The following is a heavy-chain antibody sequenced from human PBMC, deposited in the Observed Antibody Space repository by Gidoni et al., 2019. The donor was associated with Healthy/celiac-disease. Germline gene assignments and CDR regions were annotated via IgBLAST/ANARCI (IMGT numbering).Heavy chain of an antibody. J-gene: IGHJ6*02. CDR2: ISSSGSTI. V-gene: IGHV3-48*03. D-gene: IGHD4-4*01. CDR3: ARDESLLNSNYFSYYYYGMDV. Sequence: EVQLVESGGGLVQPGGSLRLSCAASGFTFSSYEMNWVRQAPGKGLEWVSYISSSGSTIYYADSVKGRFTISRDNAKNSLYLQMNSLRAEDTAVYYCARDESLLNSNYFSYYYYGMDVWGQGTTVTVSS. CDR1: GFTFSSYE.